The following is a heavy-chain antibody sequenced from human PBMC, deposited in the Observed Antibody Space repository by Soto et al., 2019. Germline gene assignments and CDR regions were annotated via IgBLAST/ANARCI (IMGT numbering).Heavy chain of an antibody. CDR2: INHSGST. D-gene: IGHD1-26*01. Sequence: XETLSLTCAVYGGSFSGYYWSWIRQPPGKGLDWIGEINHSGSTNYNPSLKSRVTISVDTSKNHFSLKLSSVTAADTAVYYCASKGELLLSYFDYYGMDVWGQGTTVTVSS. V-gene: IGHV4-34*01. CDR1: GGSFSGYY. CDR3: ASKGELLLSYFDYYGMDV. J-gene: IGHJ6*02.